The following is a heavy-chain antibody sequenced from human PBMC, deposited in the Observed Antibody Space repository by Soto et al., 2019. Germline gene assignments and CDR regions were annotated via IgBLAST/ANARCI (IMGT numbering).Heavy chain of an antibody. V-gene: IGHV1-18*01. CDR1: GYTFTNYG. CDR2: ISAYNGNT. Sequence: QVQLVQSGAEVKKPGASVKVSCRASGYTFTNYGISWVRQAPGQGLEWMGWISAYNGNTNYAQKLQGRITMTTDTSMRTAYMELRSLRSDDTAVYYCARENQYYDILTGYFNDYWGQGTLVTASS. J-gene: IGHJ4*02. D-gene: IGHD3-9*01. CDR3: ARENQYYDILTGYFNDY.